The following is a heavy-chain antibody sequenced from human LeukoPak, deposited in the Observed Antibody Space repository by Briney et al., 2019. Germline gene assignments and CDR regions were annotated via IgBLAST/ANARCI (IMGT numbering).Heavy chain of an antibody. CDR3: VRDKDWYFDY. V-gene: IGHV3-33*01. D-gene: IGHD3/OR15-3a*01. J-gene: IGHJ4*02. CDR1: GFTFRTCG. Sequence: GGSLTLSCAASGFTFRTCGMHWVRQAPGKGLEWVAIDGTNTYYADSVKGRFTISRDNSKNTLYLQMNSLSGEDTAVYYCVRDKDWYFDYWGQGTLVTVSS. CDR2: DGTNT.